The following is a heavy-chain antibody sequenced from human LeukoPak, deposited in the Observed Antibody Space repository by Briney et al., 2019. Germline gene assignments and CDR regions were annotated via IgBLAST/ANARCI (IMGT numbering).Heavy chain of an antibody. V-gene: IGHV3-21*01. D-gene: IGHD3-16*01. CDR3: GRAPFPYNNRGGSGSAP. CDR1: GFTFSSYS. J-gene: IGHJ4*02. CDR2: ISSSSSYI. Sequence: GGSLRLSCAASGFTFSSYSMNWVRQAPGKGLEWVSSISSSSSYIYYADSAKGRFTISRDNAKNSLYLQMNSLRAEDTAVYYCGRAPFPYNNRGGSGSAPGGKEPLATVS.